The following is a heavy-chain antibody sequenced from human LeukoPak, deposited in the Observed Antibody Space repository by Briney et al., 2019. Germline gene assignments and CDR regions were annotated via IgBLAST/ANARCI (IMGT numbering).Heavy chain of an antibody. J-gene: IGHJ3*02. V-gene: IGHV3-7*01. D-gene: IGHD1-1*01. CDR3: ARGIGWNDAFDI. Sequence: PGGSLRLSCAASGFIFSSYWMTWVRQAPGKGLEWVANIKQTGSENSYVDSVKGRFTISRDNAKNSLYLQMNSLRAEDTAVYYCARGIGWNDAFDIWGQGTMVTVSP. CDR2: IKQTGSEN. CDR1: GFIFSSYW.